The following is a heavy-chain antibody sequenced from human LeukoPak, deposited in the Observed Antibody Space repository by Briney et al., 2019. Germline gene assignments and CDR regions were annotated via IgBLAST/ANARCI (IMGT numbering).Heavy chain of an antibody. D-gene: IGHD4-23*01. J-gene: IGHJ3*02. CDR1: GFRFTFSTYW. CDR2: ITSDGSST. CDR3: ASDGDKGGAFHI. Sequence: PGGSLRLSCAASGFRFTFSTYWMHWVRQAPGKGLVWVSRITSDGSSTTYTDSVKGRFTISRDNAKNTLYLQMNSLRAEDTAMYYCASDGDKGGAFHIWGQGTMVTVSS. V-gene: IGHV3-74*01.